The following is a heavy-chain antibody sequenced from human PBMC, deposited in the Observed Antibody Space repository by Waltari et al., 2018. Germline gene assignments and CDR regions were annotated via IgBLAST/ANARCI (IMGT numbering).Heavy chain of an antibody. CDR2: TNFGGNR. J-gene: IGHJ3*02. CDR3: ARQKGQWLWAFDI. V-gene: IGHV4-39*01. Sequence: QLQLQESGPGLVKPSETLSLTCTVPSSSIIGNDYCWVGIRQPPGKGLEWIGSTNFGGNRNFNPSLQSRVTIFVDPSKNQVSLRLTSATAADTAVYYCARQKGQWLWAFDIWGQGTMVSVSS. CDR1: SSSIIGNDYC. D-gene: IGHD6-19*01.